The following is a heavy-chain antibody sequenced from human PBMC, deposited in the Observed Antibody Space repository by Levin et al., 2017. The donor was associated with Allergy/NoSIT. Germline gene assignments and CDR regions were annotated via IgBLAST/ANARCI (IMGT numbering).Heavy chain of an antibody. CDR1: GGSFSGYY. Sequence: SETLSLTCAVYGGSFSGYYWSWIRQPPGKGLEWIGEINHRGSTNYNPSLKIRFPISVDTSKNQFSLKLRSVTAADTAVYYCARGHDLVFREDDIWGSYRYTEVWLDPWGQGPLVTVSS. CDR3: ARGHDLVFREDDIWGSYRYTEVWLDP. CDR2: INHRGST. J-gene: IGHJ5*02. D-gene: IGHD3-16*02. V-gene: IGHV4-34*01.